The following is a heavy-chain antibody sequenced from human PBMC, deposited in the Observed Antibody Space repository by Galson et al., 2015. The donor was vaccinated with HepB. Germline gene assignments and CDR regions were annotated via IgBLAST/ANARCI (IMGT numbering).Heavy chain of an antibody. J-gene: IGHJ4*02. CDR1: GYTFTGYY. V-gene: IGHV1-8*02. CDR2: MNPNSGNT. CDR3: ARGLQDDYIWGSYRLGDDSSGYPFDY. D-gene: IGHD3-16*02. Sequence: SVKVSCKASGYTFTGYYMHWVRQAPGQGLEWMGWMNPNSGNTGYAQKFQGRVTMTRNTSISTAYMELSSLRSGDTAVYYCARGLQDDYIWGSYRLGDDSSGYPFDYWGQGTLVTVSS.